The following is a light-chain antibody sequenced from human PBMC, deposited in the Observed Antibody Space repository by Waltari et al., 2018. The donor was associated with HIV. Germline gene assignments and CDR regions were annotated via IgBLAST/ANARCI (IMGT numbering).Light chain of an antibody. CDR3: QVWDTNTDQYVI. CDR2: HDT. V-gene: IGLV3-21*01. J-gene: IGLJ2*01. CDR1: NIGSKS. Sequence: SYVLTQSPSVSVAPGKTARITCGGQNIGSKSVNWYQQQPGQAPVMVIYHDTDRPSGIPDRFSGSNSEDTATLTIRRVEAGDEADYYCQVWDTNTDQYVIFGGGTNLAV.